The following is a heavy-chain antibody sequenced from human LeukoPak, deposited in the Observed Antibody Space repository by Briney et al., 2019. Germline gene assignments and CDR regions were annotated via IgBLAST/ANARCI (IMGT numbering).Heavy chain of an antibody. Sequence: ASLRPSCVASEFSISTNYMRYVRQPPGKEVEWVSIIHIDGDKHYADSVKGRFTFCSDNSKNTLYLQMNSLRSDDTALYYCARDCLSSSGPVAFDIWGQGTMVTVSS. CDR2: IHIDGDK. J-gene: IGHJ3*02. CDR3: ARDCLSSSGPVAFDI. CDR1: EFSISTNY. V-gene: IGHV3-66*01. D-gene: IGHD3-22*01.